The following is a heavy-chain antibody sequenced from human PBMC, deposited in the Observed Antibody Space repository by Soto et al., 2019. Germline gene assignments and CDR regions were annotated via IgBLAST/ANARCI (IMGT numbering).Heavy chain of an antibody. D-gene: IGHD1-26*01. Sequence: EVQLVQSGAEVKKPGESLRISCKGSGYSFTSYWISWVRQMPGKGLEWMGRIDPSDSYTNYSPSFQGHVTISADKSITTAYLQWSSLKASDNAMYYCARHVMGARGWVDAPLWGQGTLVTVSS. CDR2: IDPSDSYT. CDR1: GYSFTSYW. J-gene: IGHJ4*02. CDR3: ARHVMGARGWVDAPL. V-gene: IGHV5-10-1*01.